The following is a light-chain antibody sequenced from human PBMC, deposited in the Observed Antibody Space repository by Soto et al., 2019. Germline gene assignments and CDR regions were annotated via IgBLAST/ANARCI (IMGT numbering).Light chain of an antibody. CDR2: DAS. J-gene: IGKJ1*01. CDR3: QKYNSYWT. V-gene: IGKV1-5*01. Sequence: DIQMTQSPSTLSESVGDRVTIPCRASQSISSWLAWYQQKPGKAPKLLIYDASSLESGVPSRSSGSGSGTEFTLTISSLQPDDFATYYCQKYNSYWTFGQGTKVDIK. CDR1: QSISSW.